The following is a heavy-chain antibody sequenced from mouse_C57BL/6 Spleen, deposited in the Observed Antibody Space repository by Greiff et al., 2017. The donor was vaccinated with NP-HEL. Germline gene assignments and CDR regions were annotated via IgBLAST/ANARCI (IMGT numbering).Heavy chain of an antibody. CDR3: AREGFAVGDY. CDR1: GYTFTSYG. J-gene: IGHJ2*01. CDR2: IYPRSGIP. V-gene: IGHV1-81*01. Sequence: QVQLQQSGAELARPGASVKLSCKASGYTFTSYGITWVKQRTGQGLEWIGEIYPRSGIPNYNEKFKGKATLTADKSSSTAYMELRSLTSEDSAVYFCAREGFAVGDYWGQGTTLTVSS. D-gene: IGHD3-3*01.